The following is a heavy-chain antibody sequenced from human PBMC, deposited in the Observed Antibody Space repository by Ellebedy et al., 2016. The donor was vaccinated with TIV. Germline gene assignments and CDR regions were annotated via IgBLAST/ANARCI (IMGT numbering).Heavy chain of an antibody. CDR3: ASGAYDI. V-gene: IGHV3-48*04. J-gene: IGHJ3*02. CDR1: GFTFSSYS. Sequence: GESLKISCAASGFTFSSYSMNWVRQAPGKGLEWVSYISSTGTTIYYADSVKGRFTISRDNGKISLYLQMNSLTAEDTAVYYCASGAYDIWGQGTMVIVSS. CDR2: ISSTGTTI.